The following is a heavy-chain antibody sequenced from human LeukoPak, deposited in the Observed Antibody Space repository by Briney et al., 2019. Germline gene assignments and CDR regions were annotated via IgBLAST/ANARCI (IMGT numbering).Heavy chain of an antibody. J-gene: IGHJ4*02. CDR3: ARAGTNSSGWYRGSYYFDY. CDR2: ISYDGSNK. Sequence: GGSLRLSCAASGFTFSSYTMHWVRQAPGKGLEWVAVISYDGSNKYYADSVKGRFTISRDNSKNTLYLQMNSLRAEDTAVYYCARAGTNSSGWYRGSYYFDYWGQGTLVTVSS. V-gene: IGHV3-30*14. D-gene: IGHD6-19*01. CDR1: GFTFSSYT.